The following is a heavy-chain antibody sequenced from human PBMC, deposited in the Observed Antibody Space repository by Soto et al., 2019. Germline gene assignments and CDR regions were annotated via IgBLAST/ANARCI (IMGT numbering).Heavy chain of an antibody. V-gene: IGHV4-59*08. CDR2: IYYSGST. CDR3: ARHLAGGNYYYYMDV. D-gene: IGHD3-16*01. CDR1: GGSFSGYY. Sequence: PSETLSLTCAVYGGSFSGYYWSWIRQPPGKGLEWIGYIYYSGSTNYNPSLKSRVTISVDTSKNQFSLKLSSVTAADTAVYYCARHLAGGNYYYYMDVWGKGTTVTVSS. J-gene: IGHJ6*03.